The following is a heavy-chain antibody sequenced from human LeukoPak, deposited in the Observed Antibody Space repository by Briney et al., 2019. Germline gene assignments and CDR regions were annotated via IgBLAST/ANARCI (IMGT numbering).Heavy chain of an antibody. Sequence: SETLSLTCAVYGGSFSGYYWSWIRQPPGKGLEWIGYIYYSGSTNYNPSLKSRVTISVDTSKNQFSLKLSSVTAADTAVYYCALDYGDYQFDYWGQGTLVTVSS. D-gene: IGHD4-17*01. CDR1: GGSFSGYY. V-gene: IGHV4-59*08. CDR3: ALDYGDYQFDY. J-gene: IGHJ4*02. CDR2: IYYSGST.